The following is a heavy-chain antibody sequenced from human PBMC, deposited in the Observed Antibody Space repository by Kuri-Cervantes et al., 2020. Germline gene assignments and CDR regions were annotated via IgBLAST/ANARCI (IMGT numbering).Heavy chain of an antibody. J-gene: IGHJ6*02. V-gene: IGHV3-30*18. CDR1: GFTFSSYG. CDR2: ISYDGSNK. CDR3: AKDLLIGYGDYTETYYYCGMDV. Sequence: GGSLRLSCAASGFTFSSYGMHWVRQAPGKGLEWVAVISYDGSNKYYADSVKGRFTISRDNSKNTLYLQMNSLRAEDTAVYYCAKDLLIGYGDYTETYYYCGMDVWGQGTTVTVSS. D-gene: IGHD4-17*01.